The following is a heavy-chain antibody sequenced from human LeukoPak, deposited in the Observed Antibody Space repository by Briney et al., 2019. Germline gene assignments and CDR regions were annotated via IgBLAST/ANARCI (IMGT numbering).Heavy chain of an antibody. V-gene: IGHV1-46*01. D-gene: IGHD1-26*01. CDR1: GYTFTSYY. Sequence: ASVKVSCKASGYTFTSYYMHWRRKAPGKGFGWMGIINPSGGSTNYAQKFQGRVTMTRDTSTSTVYMELSSLRSEDTAVYYCARVGSYEYHFDYWGQGTLVTVSS. CDR2: INPSGGST. CDR3: ARVGSYEYHFDY. J-gene: IGHJ4*02.